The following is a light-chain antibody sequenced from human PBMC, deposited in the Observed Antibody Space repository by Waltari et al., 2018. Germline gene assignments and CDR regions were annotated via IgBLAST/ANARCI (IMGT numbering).Light chain of an antibody. Sequence: EIVLTQSPATLSLSPGERATLSCRASQRASSYLAWYQQKPGQAPRLLIYDASNRATGIPARFSGSGSGTDFTLTISSLEPEDFAVYYCQQRSNWSGPFGQGTKVEIK. CDR2: DAS. V-gene: IGKV3-11*01. CDR1: QRASSY. J-gene: IGKJ1*01. CDR3: QQRSNWSGP.